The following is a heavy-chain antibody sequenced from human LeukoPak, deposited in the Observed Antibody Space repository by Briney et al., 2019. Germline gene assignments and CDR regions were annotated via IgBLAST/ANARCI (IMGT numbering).Heavy chain of an antibody. Sequence: KPEGSLRLSCAASGFTFTSYAMSWIRQPPGKGLEWIGSMYYNGSTYYNPSLKSRVTISVDTSKNQLSLKVRSVTAADTAVYYCAVLLAGVSDGFDNAFDIWGQGTMVTVSS. CDR1: GFTFTSYA. CDR3: AVLLAGVSDGFDNAFDI. V-gene: IGHV4-38-2*01. D-gene: IGHD5-24*01. CDR2: MYYNGST. J-gene: IGHJ3*02.